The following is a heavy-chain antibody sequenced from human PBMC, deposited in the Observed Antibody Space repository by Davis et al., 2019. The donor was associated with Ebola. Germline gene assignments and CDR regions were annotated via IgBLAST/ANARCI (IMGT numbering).Heavy chain of an antibody. V-gene: IGHV3-53*01. D-gene: IGHD2-2*01. CDR1: GFTVSSNY. Sequence: LSLTCAASGFTVSSNYMSWVRQAPGKGLEWVSVIYAGGGTYYADSVKGRFTISRDNAKNSLYLQMNSLRAEDTAVYYCAREEANIVVVPAATLYYYYGMDVWGQGTTVTVSS. CDR2: IYAGGGT. J-gene: IGHJ6*02. CDR3: AREEANIVVVPAATLYYYYGMDV.